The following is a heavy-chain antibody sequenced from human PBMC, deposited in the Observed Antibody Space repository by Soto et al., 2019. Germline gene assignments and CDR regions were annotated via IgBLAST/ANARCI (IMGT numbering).Heavy chain of an antibody. CDR3: ARDSKRSSQYSPSRDVKSWFDP. Sequence: ASVKVSCKASGYTFTSYGIIWVRQAPGQGLEWMGWISAYNGNTNYAQKLQGRVTMTTDTSTSTAYMELRSLRSDDTAVYYCARDSKRSSQYSPSRDVKSWFDPWGQGTLVTVSS. J-gene: IGHJ5*02. V-gene: IGHV1-18*01. D-gene: IGHD6-6*01. CDR2: ISAYNGNT. CDR1: GYTFTSYG.